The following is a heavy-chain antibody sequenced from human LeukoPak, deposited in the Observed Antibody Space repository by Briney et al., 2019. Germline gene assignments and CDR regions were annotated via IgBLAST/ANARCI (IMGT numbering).Heavy chain of an antibody. V-gene: IGHV3-21*01. J-gene: IGHJ6*02. CDR2: ISSSSGFI. CDR1: GLTFSTYS. Sequence: KSGGSLRLSCAASGLTFSTYSMNWVRQAPGKGLEWVSSISSSSGFIYYADSVKGRFTISRDNAKNSLYLQMNSLRAEDTAVYYCARGIGAATRPGLNYYYYGMDVWGQGTTVTVSS. CDR3: ARGIGAATRPGLNYYYYGMDV. D-gene: IGHD6-25*01.